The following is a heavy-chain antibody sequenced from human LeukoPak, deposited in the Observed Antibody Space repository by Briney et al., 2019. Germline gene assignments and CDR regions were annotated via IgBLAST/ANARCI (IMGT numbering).Heavy chain of an antibody. CDR3: ARDGGDYYDSSGYPFHH. Sequence: GGSLRLSCVASGFTFSSYGMHWVRQAPGKGLEWVSSISTSSSYIYYADSVKGRFTISRDNAKKSLYLQMNSLRAGDTAVYYCARDGGDYYDSSGYPFHHWGQGTLVTVSS. CDR2: ISTSSSYI. J-gene: IGHJ1*01. V-gene: IGHV3-21*01. D-gene: IGHD3-22*01. CDR1: GFTFSSYG.